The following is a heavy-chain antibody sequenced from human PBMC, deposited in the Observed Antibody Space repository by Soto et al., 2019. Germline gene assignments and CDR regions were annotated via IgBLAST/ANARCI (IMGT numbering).Heavy chain of an antibody. CDR3: ARDYYYGSGRSQPKRTEETDY. CDR2: IYHSGST. V-gene: IGHV4-38-2*02. CDR1: GYSISSGYY. Sequence: SETLSLTCAVSGYSISSGYYWGWIRQPPGKGLEWIGSIYHSGSTYYNPSLKSRVTISVDTSKNQFSLKLSSVTAADTAVYYCARDYYYGSGRSQPKRTEETDYWGQGTLVTVSS. D-gene: IGHD3-10*01. J-gene: IGHJ4*02.